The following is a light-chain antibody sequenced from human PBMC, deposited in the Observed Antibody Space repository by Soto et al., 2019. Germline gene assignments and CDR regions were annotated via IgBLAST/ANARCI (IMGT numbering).Light chain of an antibody. CDR2: GVS. Sequence: QSVLTQPASWSGSPGQSITISCTGTSSDVGGYNYVSWYQQYPGKAPKLMIFGVSDRPSGVSNRFSGSKSGNTASLTISGLQAEDEADYYCSSYKTSSTVVVFGGGTKVTVL. CDR3: SSYKTSSTVVV. V-gene: IGLV2-14*01. CDR1: SSDVGGYNY. J-gene: IGLJ2*01.